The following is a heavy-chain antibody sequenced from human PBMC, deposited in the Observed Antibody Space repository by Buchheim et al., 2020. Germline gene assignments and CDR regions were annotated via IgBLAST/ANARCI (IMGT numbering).Heavy chain of an antibody. Sequence: EQLVESGGGVVQPGRSLRLSCAASGFTFSSYGMSWVRQAPGKGLEWVSGITGSGGSTGYADSVKGRFSISRDNSNKTLFLQMNSLRVEETAVYYCAKGFGGGYSDYWGQGTL. CDR2: ITGSGGST. CDR3: AKGFGGGYSDY. V-gene: IGHV3-23*04. CDR1: GFTFSSYG. J-gene: IGHJ4*02. D-gene: IGHD6-19*01.